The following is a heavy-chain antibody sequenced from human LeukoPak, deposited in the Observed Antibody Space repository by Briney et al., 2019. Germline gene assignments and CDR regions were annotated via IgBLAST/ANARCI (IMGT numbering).Heavy chain of an antibody. D-gene: IGHD6-13*01. V-gene: IGHV1-24*01. J-gene: IGHJ6*03. CDR1: GYTLTELS. CDR2: FDPEDGET. Sequence: GASVKVSCKVSGYTLTELSMHWVRQAPGKGLEWMGGFDPEDGETIYAQKFQGRVTMTRDTSISTAYMELSRLRSDDTAVYYCARGAATGTLWYYYYYMDVWGEGTTVTVSS. CDR3: ARGAATGTLWYYYYYMDV.